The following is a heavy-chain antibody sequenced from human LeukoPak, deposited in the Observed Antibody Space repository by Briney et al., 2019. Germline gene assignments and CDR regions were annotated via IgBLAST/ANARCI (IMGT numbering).Heavy chain of an antibody. D-gene: IGHD6-19*01. CDR3: ARVSSGWQNWFDP. CDR1: GFTFSSYG. Sequence: GGSLRLSCAASGFTFSSYGMHWVRQAPGKGLEWVAVIWYDGSNKYYADSVKGRFTISRDNSKNTLYLQMNSLRAEDTAVYYCARVSSGWQNWFDPWGQGTLVTVSS. CDR2: IWYDGSNK. V-gene: IGHV3-33*01. J-gene: IGHJ5*02.